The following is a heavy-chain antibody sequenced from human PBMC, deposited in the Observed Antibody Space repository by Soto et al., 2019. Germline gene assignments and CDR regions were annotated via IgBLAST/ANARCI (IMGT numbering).Heavy chain of an antibody. CDR3: ARGTI. CDR2: LNGDGSRT. D-gene: IGHD3-3*01. V-gene: IGHV3-74*01. J-gene: IGHJ4*02. Sequence: EVQVVESGGGLVQPGGSLRLSCVLSGFTFSSYWMNWVRQAPGKGLVCVSWLNGDGSRTENADSVKGRHTISRDNAKNMLYMQMKSLGDEDTAGYYCARGTIRGQGTLVTVSS. CDR1: GFTFSSYW.